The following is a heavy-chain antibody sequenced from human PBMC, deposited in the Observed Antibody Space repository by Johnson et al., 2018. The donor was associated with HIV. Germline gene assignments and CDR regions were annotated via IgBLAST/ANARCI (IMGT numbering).Heavy chain of an antibody. CDR2: IRYDRSNK. D-gene: IGHD3-10*01. V-gene: IGHV3-30*02. J-gene: IGHJ3*02. CDR3: ARDSGVPGNDAFDI. Sequence: QVQLVESGGGLVQPGGSLRLSCAASGFTFSRYGMHWVRQAPGKGLEWVAFIRYDRSNKYYADSVRGLTISRDNSKNTLYLQLSSLRSEDTAVYYCARDSGVPGNDAFDIWGQGTMVTVSS. CDR1: GFTFSRYG.